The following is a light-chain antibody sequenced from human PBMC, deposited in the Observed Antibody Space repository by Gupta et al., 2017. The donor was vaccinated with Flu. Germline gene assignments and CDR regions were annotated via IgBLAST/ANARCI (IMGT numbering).Light chain of an antibody. CDR1: SSDVGGYKN. V-gene: IGLV2-14*01. CDR2: EVS. CDR3: SSYTNASTLVV. J-gene: IGLJ2*01. Sequence: ITSYGTRTSSDVGGYKNVSWYQQHPGKAPKLIMFEVSNRPSGVSNRFSVSKSGNTASATISGLQAEDEADYYCSSYTNASTLVVFGGGTKLTVL.